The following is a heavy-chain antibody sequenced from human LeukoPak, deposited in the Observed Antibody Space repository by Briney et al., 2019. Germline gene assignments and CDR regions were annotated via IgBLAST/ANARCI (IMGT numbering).Heavy chain of an antibody. CDR2: ISGSGSTE. J-gene: IGHJ6*02. CDR1: GFTFSSYE. V-gene: IGHV3-48*03. Sequence: PGGSLTLSCAASGFTFSSYEINWVSQPPGKGLVWFSCISGSGSTENYADSVTGRFTISRDNAKDSLFLQMNSLRGEDTAVYYCARGGRGYGMFVWGQGTTVTVSS. CDR3: ARGGRGYGMFV.